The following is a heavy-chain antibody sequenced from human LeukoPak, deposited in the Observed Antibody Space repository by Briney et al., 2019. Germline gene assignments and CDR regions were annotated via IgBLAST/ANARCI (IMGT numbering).Heavy chain of an antibody. D-gene: IGHD5-18*01. J-gene: IGHJ5*02. CDR3: ARGVDTAMVSSWFDP. CDR2: IYYSGST. V-gene: IGHV4-31*03. CDR1: GGSIRSSYYY. Sequence: PSETLSLTCNVSGGSIRSSYYYWGWIRQHPGKGLEWIGYIYYSGSTYYNPSLKSRVAISVDTSKNQFSLKLSSVTAADTAVYYCARGVDTAMVSSWFDPWGQGTLVTVSS.